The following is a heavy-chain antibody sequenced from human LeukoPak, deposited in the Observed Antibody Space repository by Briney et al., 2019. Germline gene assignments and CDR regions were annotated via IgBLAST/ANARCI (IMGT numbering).Heavy chain of an antibody. Sequence: PGGSLRLSCAASGFTFSDYYMSWIRQAPGKGLEWVSYISSSGSTIYYADSVKGRFTISRDNAKNSLYLQVNSLRAEDTAVYYCASPSEVGAIDYWGQGTLVTVSS. J-gene: IGHJ4*02. CDR2: ISSSGSTI. CDR3: ASPSEVGAIDY. D-gene: IGHD1-26*01. CDR1: GFTFSDYY. V-gene: IGHV3-11*01.